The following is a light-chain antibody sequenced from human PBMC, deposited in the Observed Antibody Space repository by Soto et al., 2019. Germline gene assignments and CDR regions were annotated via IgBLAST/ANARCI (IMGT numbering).Light chain of an antibody. CDR1: SSDVGGYNY. Sequence: QSALTQPASVSGSPGQSITISCTGTSSDVGGYNYVSWYQQHPGKAPKLIIYDDSNRPSGVSDRFSGSKSGNTASLTISGLQAEDEADYYCSSYTSSYTYVFGTGTKLTVL. V-gene: IGLV2-14*01. CDR3: SSYTSSYTYV. J-gene: IGLJ1*01. CDR2: DDS.